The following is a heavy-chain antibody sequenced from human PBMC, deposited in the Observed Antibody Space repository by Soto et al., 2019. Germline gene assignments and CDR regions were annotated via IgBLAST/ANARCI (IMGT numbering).Heavy chain of an antibody. CDR2: IKQDGSEK. J-gene: IGHJ6*02. CDR1: GFTFSSYW. Sequence: LRLSCAASGFTFSSYWMSWVRQAPGKGLEWVANIKQDGSEKYYVDSVKGRFTISRDNAKNSLYLQMNSLRAEDTAVYYCARGTGVRSWYSYYYYYGMDVWGQGTTVTVSS. D-gene: IGHD6-13*01. V-gene: IGHV3-7*03. CDR3: ARGTGVRSWYSYYYYYGMDV.